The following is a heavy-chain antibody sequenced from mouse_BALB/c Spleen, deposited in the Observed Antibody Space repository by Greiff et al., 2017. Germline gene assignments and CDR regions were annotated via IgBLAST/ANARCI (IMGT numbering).Heavy chain of an antibody. V-gene: IGHV2-6-7*01. CDR1: GFSLTGYG. CDR3: ARGGNYVGYYAMDY. D-gene: IGHD2-1*01. CDR2: IWGDGST. Sequence: VKLEESGPGLVAPSQSLSITCTVSGFSLTGYGVNWVRQPPGKGLEWLGMIWGDGSTDYNSALKSRLSISKDNSKSQVFLKMNSLQTDDTARYYCARGGNYVGYYAMDYWGQGTSVTVSS. J-gene: IGHJ4*01.